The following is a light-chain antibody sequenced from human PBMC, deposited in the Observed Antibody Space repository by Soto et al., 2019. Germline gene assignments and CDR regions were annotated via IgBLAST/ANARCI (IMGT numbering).Light chain of an antibody. V-gene: IGLV1-44*01. CDR3: AAWDDSLNGYV. CDR2: SNN. J-gene: IGLJ1*01. Sequence: QSVLTQPPSASGTPGQRVTISCSGSSSNIGSITVNWYQQLPGTAPKLLIYSNNQRPSGVPDRFSGSKSGTSASLAISGLQSEDEADYYCAAWDDSLNGYVFGTGTKLTV. CDR1: SSNIGSIT.